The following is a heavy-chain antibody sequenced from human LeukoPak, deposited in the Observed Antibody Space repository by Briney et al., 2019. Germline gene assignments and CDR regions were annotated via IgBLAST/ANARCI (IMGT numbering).Heavy chain of an antibody. J-gene: IGHJ6*03. D-gene: IGHD1-26*01. CDR3: ARERGSYYYYYMDV. CDR2: INQDGTEK. CDR1: GFSFTTYW. Sequence: AGGSLRLSCAASGFSFTTYWMSWVRQAPGKWLEWVANINQDGTEKYYVDSVKGRFTISRDNAKNSLYLQMNSLRAEDTAVYYCARERGSYYYYYMDVWGKGTTVTISS. V-gene: IGHV3-7*01.